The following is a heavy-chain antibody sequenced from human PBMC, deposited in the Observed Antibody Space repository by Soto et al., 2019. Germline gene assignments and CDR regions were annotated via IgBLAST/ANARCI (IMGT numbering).Heavy chain of an antibody. CDR2: ISSSGTGI. V-gene: IGHV3-11*01. D-gene: IGHD2-15*01. CDR3: ARAYSDAFDI. Sequence: XESLGLSCAASGFAFSDYYMIGIRQAPGKGLEWLAYISSSGTGIYYPDSVKGRFTISRDNAKNSLYLQMSSLRAEDTAVYYCARAYSDAFDIWGQGAMVTVSS. J-gene: IGHJ3*02. CDR1: GFAFSDYY.